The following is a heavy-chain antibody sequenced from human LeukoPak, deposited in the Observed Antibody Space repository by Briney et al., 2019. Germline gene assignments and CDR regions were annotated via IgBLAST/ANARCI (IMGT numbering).Heavy chain of an antibody. CDR3: ARDLLATVTMEGLWYFDL. J-gene: IGHJ2*01. CDR1: GFTFSSYW. V-gene: IGHV3-7*01. Sequence: GGSLRLSCAASGFTFSSYWMSWVRQAPGKGLEWVANIKQDGSEKYYVDSVKGRFTISRDNAKNSLYLQMNSLRAEDTAVYYCARDLLATVTMEGLWYFDLWGRGTLVTVSS. CDR2: IKQDGSEK. D-gene: IGHD4-11*01.